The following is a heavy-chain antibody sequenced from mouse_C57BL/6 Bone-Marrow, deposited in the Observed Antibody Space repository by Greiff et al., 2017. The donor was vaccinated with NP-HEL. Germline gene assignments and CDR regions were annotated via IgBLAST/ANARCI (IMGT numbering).Heavy chain of an antibody. V-gene: IGHV1-81*01. J-gene: IGHJ2*01. CDR2: IYPRSGNT. CDR1: GYTFTSYG. Sequence: VKVVESGAELARPGASVKLSCKASGYTFTSYGISWVKQRTGQGLEWIGEIYPRSGNTYYNEKFKGKATLTADKSSSTAYMELRSLTSEDSAVYFCAREGPTGTLYWGQGTTLTVSS. D-gene: IGHD4-1*02. CDR3: AREGPTGTLY.